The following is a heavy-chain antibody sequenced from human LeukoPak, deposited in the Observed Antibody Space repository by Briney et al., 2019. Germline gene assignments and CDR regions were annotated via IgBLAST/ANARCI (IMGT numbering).Heavy chain of an antibody. CDR3: ARGGGIQLWFQRDNWFDP. V-gene: IGHV1-69*13. CDR2: IIPIFGTA. CDR1: GGTFSSYA. D-gene: IGHD5-18*01. Sequence: SVKASCKASGGTFSSYAISWVRQAPGQGLEWMGGIIPIFGTANYAQKFQGRVTITADESTSTAYMELSSLRSEDTAVYYCARGGGIQLWFQRDNWFDPWGQGTLVTVSS. J-gene: IGHJ5*02.